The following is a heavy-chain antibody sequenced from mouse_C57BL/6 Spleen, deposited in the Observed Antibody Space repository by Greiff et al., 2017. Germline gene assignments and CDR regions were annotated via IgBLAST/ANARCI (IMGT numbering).Heavy chain of an antibody. V-gene: IGHV1-61*01. CDR1: GYTFTSYW. Sequence: QVQLQQPGAELVRPGSSVKLSCKASGYTFTSYWMDWVKQRPGQGLEWIGNIYPSDSETHYNQKFKDKATLTVDKSSSTAYMQLSSLTSEDSAVYYCARSGYSNYDNYWGQGTTLTVSS. CDR2: IYPSDSET. CDR3: ARSGYSNYDNY. J-gene: IGHJ2*01. D-gene: IGHD2-5*01.